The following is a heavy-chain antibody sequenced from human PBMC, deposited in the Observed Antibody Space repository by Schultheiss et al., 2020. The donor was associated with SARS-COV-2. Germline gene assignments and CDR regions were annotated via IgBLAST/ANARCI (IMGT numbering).Heavy chain of an antibody. CDR3: ARRRTEYCSGGSCYSFGYDY. CDR2: INHSGST. CDR1: GESFSGYY. V-gene: IGHV4-34*01. D-gene: IGHD2-15*01. J-gene: IGHJ4*02. Sequence: SETLSLTCAVYGESFSGYYWSWIRQPPGKGLEWIGEINHSGSTNYNPSLKSRVTISVDTSKNQFSLKLSSVTAADTAVYYCARRRTEYCSGGSCYSFGYDYWGQGTLVTVSS.